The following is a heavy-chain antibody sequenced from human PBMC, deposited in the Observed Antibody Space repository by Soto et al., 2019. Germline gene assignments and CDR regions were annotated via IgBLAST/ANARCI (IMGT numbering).Heavy chain of an antibody. CDR3: ERNTGYRSGWYPEY. CDR1: VYSFTSYW. D-gene: IGHD6-19*01. J-gene: IGHJ4*02. Sequence: PGESLKISCKGSVYSFTSYWIGWVRQMPGKGLEWMGIIYPGDSDTRYSPPFQGQVTISADKSISTAYLQWSSLKASDTAMYYCERNTGYRSGWYPEYWRQGTRVTVSS. CDR2: IYPGDSDT. V-gene: IGHV5-51*01.